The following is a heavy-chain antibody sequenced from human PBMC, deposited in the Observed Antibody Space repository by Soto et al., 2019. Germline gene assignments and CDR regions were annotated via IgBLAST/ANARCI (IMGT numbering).Heavy chain of an antibody. CDR3: ATAKLLLPWLFDS. J-gene: IGHJ4*02. Sequence: PGGSLRLSCAASGFTVSSNYMSWVRQAPGKGLEWVSVIYSGGSTYYADSVKGRFIISRDDSKNTLFLQMNSLRAEDTAVYYCATAKLLLPWLFDSWGQGTLVTVSS. CDR2: IYSGGST. D-gene: IGHD2-15*01. CDR1: GFTVSSNY. V-gene: IGHV3-66*01.